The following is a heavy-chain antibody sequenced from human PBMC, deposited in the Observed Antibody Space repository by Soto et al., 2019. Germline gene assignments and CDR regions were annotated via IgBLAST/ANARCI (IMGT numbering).Heavy chain of an antibody. CDR2: IKQDGSAK. CDR3: ARAAVRDAYIGD. D-gene: IGHD3-3*01. Sequence: VQLVESGGGVVQPGRSLRLSCAASGFTFTSYWMSWVRQAPGKGLEWVANIKQDGSAKNYVDSVKGRFTILRDNAKNSLYLQMISLRTEDTAVYYCARAAVRDAYIGDWGQGTLVTVSS. CDR1: GFTFTSYW. J-gene: IGHJ4*02. V-gene: IGHV3-7*01.